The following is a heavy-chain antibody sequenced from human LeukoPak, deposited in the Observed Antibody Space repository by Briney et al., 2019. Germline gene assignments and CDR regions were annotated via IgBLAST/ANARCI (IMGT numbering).Heavy chain of an antibody. CDR1: GFTFSSYS. CDR3: ARDRHGQQLD. D-gene: IGHD6-13*01. J-gene: IGHJ4*02. CDR2: ISSSSTI. Sequence: GGSLRPSCAASGFTFSSYSMNWVRQAPGKGLEWVSYISSSSTIYYADSVKGRFTISRDNAKNSLYLQMNSLRAEDTAVYYCARDRHGQQLDWGQGTLVTVSS. V-gene: IGHV3-48*01.